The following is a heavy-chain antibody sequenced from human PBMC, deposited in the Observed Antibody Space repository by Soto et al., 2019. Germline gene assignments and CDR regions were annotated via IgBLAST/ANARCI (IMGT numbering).Heavy chain of an antibody. CDR1: GGSISSYY. CDR2: IYYSGST. J-gene: IGHJ4*02. Sequence: QVQLQESGPGLVKPSETLSLTCTVSGGSISSYYWTWIRQPPGKGLEWIGYIYYSGSTNYNPSLKSRVTISVDTAKNQFSLKLSSVTAADTAVYYCASRGRGYSFIDYWGQVTLVTVAS. V-gene: IGHV4-59*08. D-gene: IGHD5-18*01. CDR3: ASRGRGYSFIDY.